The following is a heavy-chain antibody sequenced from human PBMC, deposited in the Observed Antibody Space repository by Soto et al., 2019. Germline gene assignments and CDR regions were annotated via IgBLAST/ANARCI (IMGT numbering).Heavy chain of an antibody. Sequence: QVQLQQWGAGLLKPSETLSLTCAVYGGSFSDYYWCWIRQPPGKGLEWIGEIDHSGSTNYNPSLKSRVTISVDTSKNQFSLKLASVTAADTAVYYCASSGSDYWGQGTLVTVSS. V-gene: IGHV4-34*01. CDR3: ASSGSDY. CDR1: GGSFSDYY. D-gene: IGHD3-10*01. CDR2: IDHSGST. J-gene: IGHJ4*02.